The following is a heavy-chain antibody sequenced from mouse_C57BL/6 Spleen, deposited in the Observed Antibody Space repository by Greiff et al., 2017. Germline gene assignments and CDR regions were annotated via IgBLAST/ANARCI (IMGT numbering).Heavy chain of an antibody. CDR2: IYPGSGST. D-gene: IGHD2-4*01. Sequence: QVQLQQPGAELVKPGASVKMSCKASGYTFTSYWITWVKQRPGQGLEWIGDIYPGSGSTNYNEKFKSKATLTLDTSSSTAYMQLSSLTSEDSAVYYCAVYDYDDAMDYWGQGTSVTVSS. CDR3: AVYDYDDAMDY. J-gene: IGHJ4*01. CDR1: GYTFTSYW. V-gene: IGHV1-55*01.